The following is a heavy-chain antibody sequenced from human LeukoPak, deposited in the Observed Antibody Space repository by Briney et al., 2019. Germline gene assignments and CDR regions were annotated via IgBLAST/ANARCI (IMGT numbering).Heavy chain of an antibody. CDR1: GFTFSDYY. J-gene: IGHJ4*02. D-gene: IGHD6-25*01. V-gene: IGHV3-11*06. CDR2: ISSSSSYT. CDR3: ATTIAATDTRYFDY. Sequence: GGSLRLSCAASGFTFSDYYMSWIRRAPGKGLEWVSYISSSSSYTNYADSVRGRFTISRDNAKNSLYLQMNSLRAEDTAVYYCATTIAATDTRYFDYWGQGTLVTVSS.